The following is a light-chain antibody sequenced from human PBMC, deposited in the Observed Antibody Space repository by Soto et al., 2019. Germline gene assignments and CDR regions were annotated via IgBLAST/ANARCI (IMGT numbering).Light chain of an antibody. Sequence: QSALTQPASVSGSPGQSITISCTGTSSDVGGYNYVSWYQQHPGKAPKLMIYDVSNRPSGVSNRFSGSKSGNMASLTISGLQAEDEADYYCSSYTSSSILVVFGGGTKLTVL. CDR3: SSYTSSSILVV. J-gene: IGLJ2*01. V-gene: IGLV2-14*01. CDR2: DVS. CDR1: SSDVGGYNY.